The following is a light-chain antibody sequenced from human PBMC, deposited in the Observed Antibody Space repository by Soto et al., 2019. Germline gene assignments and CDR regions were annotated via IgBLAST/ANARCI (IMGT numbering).Light chain of an antibody. CDR2: KAS. CDR1: QGISSW. CDR3: QHYNSYSEA. V-gene: IGKV1-5*03. J-gene: IGKJ1*01. Sequence: TQMTQSPSSLSASVGDRVTISCRASQGISSWLAWYQQKPGKAPKLLIYKASTLKSGVPSRFSGSGSGTEFTLTISSLQPDDFATYYCQHYNSYSEAFGQGTKVDIK.